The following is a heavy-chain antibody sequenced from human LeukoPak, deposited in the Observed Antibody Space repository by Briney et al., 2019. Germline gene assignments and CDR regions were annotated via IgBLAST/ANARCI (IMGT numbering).Heavy chain of an antibody. CDR1: GGTFSRYA. D-gene: IGHD3-10*01. J-gene: IGHJ5*02. Sequence: GASVKVSCKASGGTFSRYAISWVRQAPGQGLEWMGGIIPIFGTTNYAQKFQGRVTIIADESTSTAYMELGSLRSEDTAVYYCARNVLPTNWFDPWGQGTLVTVSS. CDR2: IIPIFGTT. V-gene: IGHV1-69*01. CDR3: ARNVLPTNWFDP.